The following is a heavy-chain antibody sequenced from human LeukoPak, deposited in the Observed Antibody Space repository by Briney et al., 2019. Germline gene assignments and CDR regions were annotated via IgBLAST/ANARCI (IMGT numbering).Heavy chain of an antibody. CDR3: AKGTLLYGSGSYFLDY. V-gene: IGHV3-30*18. D-gene: IGHD3-10*01. CDR1: GFTFSSYG. J-gene: IGHJ4*02. Sequence: PGGSLRLSCAASGFTFSSYGMYWVRQAPGKGLEWVGVISYDGSNKYYADSVKGRFTISRDNSKNTLYLQMNSLRAEDTAVYYCAKGTLLYGSGSYFLDYWGQGTLVTVSS. CDR2: ISYDGSNK.